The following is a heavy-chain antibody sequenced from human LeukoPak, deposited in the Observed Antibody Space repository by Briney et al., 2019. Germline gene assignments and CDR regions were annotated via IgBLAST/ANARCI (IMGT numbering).Heavy chain of an antibody. V-gene: IGHV4-28*01. CDR1: GDTISSNVR. CDR2: IYNTGST. D-gene: IGHD3-10*01. J-gene: IGHJ6*02. CDR3: SRTLIRGVWYGMAV. Sequence: SETLSLTCAVSGDTISSNVRWGWIRQPPGKGLEWIGYIYNTGSTFYNPSLRSRVTMSVDTANNLFSLKLSSVTAVDTALYYCSRTLIRGVWYGMAVWGQGTTVTVSS.